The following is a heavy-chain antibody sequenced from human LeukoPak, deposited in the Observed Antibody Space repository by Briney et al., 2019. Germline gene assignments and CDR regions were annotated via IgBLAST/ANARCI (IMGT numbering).Heavy chain of an antibody. V-gene: IGHV3-23*01. J-gene: IGHJ4*02. CDR3: AKTSPRGLDGGSVYYPEYYFDY. CDR1: GFTFSSYA. CDR2: ISGSGGST. Sequence: PGGSLRLSCAASGFTFSSYAMSWVRQAPGKGLEWVSAISGSGGSTYYADSVKGRFTISRDNSKNTLYLQMNSLRAEDTAVYYCAKTSPRGLDGGSVYYPEYYFDYWGQGTLVTVSS. D-gene: IGHD1-14*01.